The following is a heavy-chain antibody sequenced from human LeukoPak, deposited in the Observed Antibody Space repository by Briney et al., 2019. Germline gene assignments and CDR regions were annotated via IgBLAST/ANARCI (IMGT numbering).Heavy chain of an antibody. D-gene: IGHD3-10*01. CDR1: GYTFTGYY. CDR2: INPNSGGT. V-gene: IGHV1-2*02. J-gene: IGHJ5*02. CDR3: ARDMVRGVIRKIQNWFDP. Sequence: ASVKVSCKASGYTFTGYYMHWVRQAPGQGLEWMGWINPNSGGTNYAQKFQGRVTMTRDTSISTAYMELSGLRSDDTAVYYCARDMVRGVIRKIQNWFDPWGQGTLVTVSS.